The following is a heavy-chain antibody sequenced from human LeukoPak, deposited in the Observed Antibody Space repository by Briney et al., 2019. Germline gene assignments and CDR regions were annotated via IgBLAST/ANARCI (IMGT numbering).Heavy chain of an antibody. V-gene: IGHV4-38-2*01. CDR1: GYSISGGYY. J-gene: IGHJ4*02. D-gene: IGHD5-12*01. CDR2: IYHSGST. CDR3: ARQPVANPFDY. Sequence: SETLSLTCAVSGYSISGGYYWGWIRQPPGKGLEWIGSIYHSGSTYYNPSLKSRVTISVDTSKNQFSLKLSSVTAADTAVYYCARQPVANPFDYWGQGTLVTVSS.